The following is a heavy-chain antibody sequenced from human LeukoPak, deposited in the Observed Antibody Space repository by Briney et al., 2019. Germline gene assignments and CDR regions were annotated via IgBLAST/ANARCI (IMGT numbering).Heavy chain of an antibody. V-gene: IGHV4-39*07. CDR1: GGSISSSGYY. J-gene: IGHJ4*02. CDR3: ARGPYYFDS. CDR2: IYYSGGN. Sequence: PPETLSLTCTVSGGSISSSGYYWGWIRQPPGKGLEWIGSIYYSGGNYYNPSLNSRVTISVDTSKNQFSLRLSSVTAADTAVYYCARGPYYFDSWGPGTLVTVSS.